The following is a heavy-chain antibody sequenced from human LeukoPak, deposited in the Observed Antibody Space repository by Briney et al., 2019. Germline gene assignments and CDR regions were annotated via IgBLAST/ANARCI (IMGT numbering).Heavy chain of an antibody. CDR3: VKEAIGYSFSDY. CDR1: GFTFSSYS. D-gene: IGHD1-26*01. V-gene: IGHV3-21*01. J-gene: IGHJ4*02. Sequence: GGSLRLSCAASGFTFSSYSMNWVRQAPGKGLEWVSSISSSSSYIYYADSVKGRFTISRDNAKNSLYLQMNSLRAEDTAVYYCVKEAIGYSFSDYWGQGTLVTVSS. CDR2: ISSSSSYI.